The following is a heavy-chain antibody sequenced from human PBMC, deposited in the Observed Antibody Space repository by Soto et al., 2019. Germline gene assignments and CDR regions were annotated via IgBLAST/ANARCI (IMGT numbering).Heavy chain of an antibody. CDR3: AKDSYYGDTGGGMDV. V-gene: IGHV3-9*01. J-gene: IGHJ6*02. CDR2: ISWNSGNI. CDR1: GFTFHDYA. Sequence: EVQLVESGGGLVQPGRSLRLSCAASGFTFHDYAMHWVRQAPGKGLEWVSGISWNSGNIDYVDSVKGRFTISRDNAQNSLYLQMNSLRAEDTALYYCAKDSYYGDTGGGMDVWGQGTTVTVSS. D-gene: IGHD4-17*01.